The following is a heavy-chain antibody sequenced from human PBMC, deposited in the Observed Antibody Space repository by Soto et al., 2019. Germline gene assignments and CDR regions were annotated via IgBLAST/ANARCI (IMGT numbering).Heavy chain of an antibody. Sequence: ASVKVSCKATGYTFTSYAMHWVRQAPGQRLEWMGWINAGNGNTKYSQNFQGRVTITRDTSASTAYMELSSLRSEDTAVYYRARTYYDFWSGYEDAFDIWGQGTMVTVSS. CDR1: GYTFTSYA. J-gene: IGHJ3*02. D-gene: IGHD3-3*01. CDR2: INAGNGNT. V-gene: IGHV1-3*01. CDR3: ARTYYDFWSGYEDAFDI.